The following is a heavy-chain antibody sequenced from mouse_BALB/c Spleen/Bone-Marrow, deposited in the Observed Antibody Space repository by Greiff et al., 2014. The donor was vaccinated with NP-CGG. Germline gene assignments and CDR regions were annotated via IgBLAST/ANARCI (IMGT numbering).Heavy chain of an antibody. Sequence: VQPKESGGGLVQPGGSLKLSCTVSGFDFSRYWMSWVRQAPGKGLQWIGEINPESSTINYTPSLKDKFIISRDNAKNTLYLQMSKVRSKDTALYYCTRLTYYGLTDYWGQGTTLTVSS. CDR3: TRLTYYGLTDY. D-gene: IGHD1-2*01. J-gene: IGHJ2*01. V-gene: IGHV4-1*02. CDR1: GFDFSRYW. CDR2: INPESSTI.